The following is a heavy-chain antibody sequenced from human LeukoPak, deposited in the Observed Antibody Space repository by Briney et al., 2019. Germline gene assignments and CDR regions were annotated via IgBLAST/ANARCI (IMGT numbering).Heavy chain of an antibody. CDR2: IYYSGST. J-gene: IGHJ3*02. CDR3: ARGRGAWDAFDI. Sequence: GSLRLSCAASGFTFSNYWMSWVRQAPGKGLEWIGSIYYSGSTYYNPSLKSRVTISVDTSKNQFSLKLSSVTAADTAVYYCARGRGAWDAFDIWGQGTMVTVSS. V-gene: IGHV4-59*01. CDR1: GFTFSNYW. D-gene: IGHD6-13*01.